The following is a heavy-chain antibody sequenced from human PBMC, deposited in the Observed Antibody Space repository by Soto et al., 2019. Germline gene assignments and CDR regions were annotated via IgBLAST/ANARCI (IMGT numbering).Heavy chain of an antibody. J-gene: IGHJ6*02. CDR3: ARGRRVWITYYYYGMDF. CDR1: GGSFSGYY. D-gene: IGHD6-13*01. CDR2: INHSGST. V-gene: IGHV4-34*01. Sequence: SETLSLTCAVYGGSFSGYYWSWIRQPPGKGLEWIGEINHSGSTKYNPSLKSRVTISVDTSKHQFSLKLSSVTAADTAVYYCARGRRVWITYYYYGMDFWGQGTTVTVSS.